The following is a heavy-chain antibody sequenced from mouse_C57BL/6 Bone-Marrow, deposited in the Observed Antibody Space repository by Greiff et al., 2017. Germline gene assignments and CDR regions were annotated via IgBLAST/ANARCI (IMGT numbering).Heavy chain of an antibody. CDR2: ISDGGSYT. Sequence: EVKLQESGGGLVKPGGSLKLSCAASGFTFSSYAMSWVRQTPEKRLEWVATISDGGSYTYYPDNVKGRFTISRDNAKNNLYLQMSHLKSEDTAMYYCARDPSYYSNWFAYWGQGTLVTVSA. CDR3: ARDPSYYSNWFAY. V-gene: IGHV5-4*01. J-gene: IGHJ3*01. CDR1: GFTFSSYA. D-gene: IGHD2-5*01.